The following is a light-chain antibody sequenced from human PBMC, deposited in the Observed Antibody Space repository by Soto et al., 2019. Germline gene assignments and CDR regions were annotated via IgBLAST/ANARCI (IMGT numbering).Light chain of an antibody. CDR3: QQSYITPYT. Sequence: DIQMTQSPSSLSASVGDRVTITCRASQSISSYLNWYQQKPGKAPKLLIYAASSLQSGVPSRFSGSGLGTDFPLPISSLQPKDFATYCCQQSYITPYTFGQGTKLEIK. CDR1: QSISSY. V-gene: IGKV1-39*01. CDR2: AAS. J-gene: IGKJ2*01.